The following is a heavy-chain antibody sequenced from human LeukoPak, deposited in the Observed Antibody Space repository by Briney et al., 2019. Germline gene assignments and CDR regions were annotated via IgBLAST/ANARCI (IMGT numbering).Heavy chain of an antibody. Sequence: GGSLRLSCAASGFTFSNYGFHWVRQAPGKGLEWVALISFDGSKKHFADSVKGRFTLSRDNSKNTLYLQMNSLRGEDTAVYYCAKDWNNWFDSWGQGTLVTVPS. D-gene: IGHD1-1*01. CDR3: AKDWNNWFDS. CDR2: ISFDGSKK. CDR1: GFTFSNYG. J-gene: IGHJ5*01. V-gene: IGHV3-30*18.